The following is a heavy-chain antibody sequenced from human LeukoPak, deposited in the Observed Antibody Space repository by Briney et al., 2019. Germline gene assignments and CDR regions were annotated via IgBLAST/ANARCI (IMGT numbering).Heavy chain of an antibody. J-gene: IGHJ4*02. V-gene: IGHV4-34*01. D-gene: IGHD3-10*01. CDR2: INHSGST. CDR1: GGSFSGYY. Sequence: SETLSLTCAVYGGSFSGYYWSWIRQPPGKGLEWIGEINHSGSTNYNPSLKSRVTISVDTSKNQFSLKLSSVTAADTAVYYCARDPDYYGSGSYFDYWGQGTLVTVSS. CDR3: ARDPDYYGSGSYFDY.